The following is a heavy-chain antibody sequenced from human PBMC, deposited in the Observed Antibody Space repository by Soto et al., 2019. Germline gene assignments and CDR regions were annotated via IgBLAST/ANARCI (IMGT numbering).Heavy chain of an antibody. Sequence: PGGSLRLSFAASGFTVSTNSMSWVLQAPGKGLEWVSVMYSGDRTYYADSVKGRFTISRDNSKNTVYLQMNSLRAEDTAVYYCASLWFGDSLKDYWGQGTLVTVSS. D-gene: IGHD3-10*01. J-gene: IGHJ4*02. V-gene: IGHV3-53*01. CDR1: GFTVSTNS. CDR3: ASLWFGDSLKDY. CDR2: MYSGDRT.